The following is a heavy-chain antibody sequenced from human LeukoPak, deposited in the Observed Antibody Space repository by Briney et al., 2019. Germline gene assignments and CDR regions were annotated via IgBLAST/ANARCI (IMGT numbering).Heavy chain of an antibody. CDR3: ARREVGTMSDY. Sequence: SSETLSLTCTVSGGSISSSSYYWGWIRQPPGRGLEWIGTINYNGNTYYTPSFKRRVTISEDTSKNQFSLKLTSVTAADTAVYYCARREVGTMSDYWGQGILVTVSS. CDR2: INYNGNT. J-gene: IGHJ4*02. V-gene: IGHV4-39*01. D-gene: IGHD1-1*01. CDR1: GGSISSSSYY.